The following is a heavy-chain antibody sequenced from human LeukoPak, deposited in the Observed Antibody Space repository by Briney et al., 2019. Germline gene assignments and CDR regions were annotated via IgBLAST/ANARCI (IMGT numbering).Heavy chain of an antibody. Sequence: GGSLRLSCAASGFTFSSYAMNWVRQAPGKGLEWVSGISVSSGSTYYADSVKGRFTISRDNSKNTLYLQMNSLRAEDTAVYYCARTSMVRGVPYYFDYWGQGTLVTVSS. V-gene: IGHV3-23*01. CDR3: ARTSMVRGVPYYFDY. CDR1: GFTFSSYA. CDR2: ISVSSGST. D-gene: IGHD3-10*01. J-gene: IGHJ4*02.